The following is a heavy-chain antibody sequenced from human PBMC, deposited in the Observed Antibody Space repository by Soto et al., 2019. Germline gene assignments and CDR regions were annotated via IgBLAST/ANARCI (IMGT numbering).Heavy chain of an antibody. J-gene: IGHJ4*02. CDR1: GFSLSTYGVG. CDR3: AHRPGFSMAFDY. Sequence: SGPTLVNPTHTRTLTCNFSGFSLSTYGVGVGWIRQPPGKALEWLALIYWDDDTRFSPSLNSRLAITKDTSKSQVVLTMTHMDPVDTATYYCAHRPGFSMAFDYWGPGSLVTVSS. D-gene: IGHD3-10*01. CDR2: IYWDDDT. V-gene: IGHV2-5*02.